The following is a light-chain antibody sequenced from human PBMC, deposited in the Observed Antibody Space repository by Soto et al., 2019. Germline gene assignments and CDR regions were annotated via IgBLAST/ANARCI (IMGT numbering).Light chain of an antibody. CDR1: QSVHSN. V-gene: IGKV3-15*01. Sequence: EVVMTQTPATLSVSPGEGATLSCRASQSVHSNLAWYQQKPGQAPRLLIFGASTRATDIPARFSGSGSGTEFTLTISSLQSEDFATYYRQQSSSTLFTFGPGTSVDI. CDR3: QQSSSTLFT. CDR2: GAS. J-gene: IGKJ3*01.